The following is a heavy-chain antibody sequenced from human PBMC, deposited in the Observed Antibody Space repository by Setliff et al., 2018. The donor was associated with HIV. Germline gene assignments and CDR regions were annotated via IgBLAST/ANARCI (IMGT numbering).Heavy chain of an antibody. D-gene: IGHD4-17*01. J-gene: IGHJ3*02. CDR1: GGSISDHY. Sequence: SETLSLTCTVSGGSISDHYWSWIRQPPGKTLELIGYIYTSGSTNYNPSLRSRVTISVDTSKNQFSLKLSSVTAADTAVYYCARDRPPSTVDMLGAFDRWGQGTMVTVSS. CDR2: IYTSGST. CDR3: ARDRPPSTVDMLGAFDR. V-gene: IGHV4-4*08.